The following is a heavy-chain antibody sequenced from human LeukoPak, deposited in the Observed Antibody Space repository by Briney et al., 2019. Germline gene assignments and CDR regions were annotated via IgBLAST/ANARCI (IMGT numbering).Heavy chain of an antibody. D-gene: IGHD3-9*01. CDR3: ARGRPNYDILTGYYQPEYYFDY. Sequence: GGSLRLSCVAAGISVSSNHITWVRQAPGKGLEWISLISTDDETHYADSVKGRFTVSRDTSKNTVYLQMNSLRAEDTAVYYCARGRPNYDILTGYYQPEYYFDYWGQGTLVTVSS. CDR2: ISTDDET. J-gene: IGHJ4*02. CDR1: GISVSSNH. V-gene: IGHV3-66*01.